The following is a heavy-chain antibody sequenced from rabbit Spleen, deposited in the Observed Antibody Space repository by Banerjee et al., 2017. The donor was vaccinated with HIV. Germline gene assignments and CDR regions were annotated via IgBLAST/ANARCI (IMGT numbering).Heavy chain of an antibody. CDR2: IYTANGKT. CDR1: GFSFSSSYD. J-gene: IGHJ6*01. Sequence: QEQLVESGGGLVQPEGSLTLTCTASGFSFSSSYDMCWVRQAPGKGLEWIGCIYTANGKTHYASWAKGRFTISKTSATTVTLQMTSLTAADTATYFCARDTGTSFSTYGMDLWGPGTLVTVS. D-gene: IGHD8-1*01. V-gene: IGHV1S45*01. CDR3: ARDTGTSFSTYGMDL.